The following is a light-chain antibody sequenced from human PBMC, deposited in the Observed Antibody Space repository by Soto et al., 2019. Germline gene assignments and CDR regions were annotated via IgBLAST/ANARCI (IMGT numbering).Light chain of an antibody. CDR2: DFT. CDR3: SSYISRSTLPYA. Sequence: QSVLTQPASVSGSPGQSITISCTGTSSDIGAYKHLSWYQQYPGKAPKLMIYDFTNRPSGVSPRFSGYKSGNTSSLTISGRQAEDEADDYCSSYISRSTLPYAFGTGTKLTVL. V-gene: IGLV2-14*03. J-gene: IGLJ1*01. CDR1: SSDIGAYKH.